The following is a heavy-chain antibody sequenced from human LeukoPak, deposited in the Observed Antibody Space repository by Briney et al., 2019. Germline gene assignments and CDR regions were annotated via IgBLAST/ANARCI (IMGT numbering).Heavy chain of an antibody. CDR3: ARDITRYYDSSGRNWFDP. CDR2: IKHDGTDK. Sequence: GGSLRLSCAASGFTFSDYWMSWVRQAPGKGLEWVANIKHDGTDKNYVDSVKGRFTISRDNAKNSLSLQMNSLRAEDTAVYYCARDITRYYDSSGRNWFDPWGQGTLVTVSS. D-gene: IGHD3-22*01. V-gene: IGHV3-7*01. J-gene: IGHJ5*02. CDR1: GFTFSDYW.